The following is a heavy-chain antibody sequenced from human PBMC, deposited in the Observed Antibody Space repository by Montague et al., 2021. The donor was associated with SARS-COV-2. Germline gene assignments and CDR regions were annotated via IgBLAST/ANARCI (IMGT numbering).Heavy chain of an antibody. J-gene: IGHJ6*03. CDR3: ARHSGDYTIFGVVIYYMDV. CDR1: GGSISSSSHY. CDR2: IYYSGNT. V-gene: IGHV4-39*01. D-gene: IGHD3-3*01. Sequence: SETLSLTCTVSGGSISSSSHYWGWIRQPPGKGLEWIGSIYYSGNTYYNPSLKSRVTISVDTSKNQFSLKLSSVTAADTAVFYCARHSGDYTIFGVVIYYMDVWGKGTTVTVSS.